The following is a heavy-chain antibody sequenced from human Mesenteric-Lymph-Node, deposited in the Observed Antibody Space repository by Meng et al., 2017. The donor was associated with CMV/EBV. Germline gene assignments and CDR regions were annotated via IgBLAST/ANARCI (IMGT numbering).Heavy chain of an antibody. CDR3: ATRPGKIRPTSGHYYYGMDV. J-gene: IGHJ6*02. CDR2: INPNSGGT. D-gene: IGHD2-2*01. V-gene: IGHV1-2*02. Sequence: ASVKVSCKASGYTFTGYYMHWVRQAPGQGLEWMGWINPNSGGTNYAQKFQGRVTITADKSTSTAYMELSSLRSEDTAVYYCATRPGKIRPTSGHYYYGMDVWGQGTTVTVSS. CDR1: GYTFTGYY.